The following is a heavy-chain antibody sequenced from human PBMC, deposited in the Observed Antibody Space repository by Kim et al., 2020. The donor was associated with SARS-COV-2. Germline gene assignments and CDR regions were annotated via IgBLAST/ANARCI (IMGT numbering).Heavy chain of an antibody. CDR3: AKDIVGGHEQ. CDR1: GFTFSSYG. CDR2: ISYDGSNE. Sequence: GGSLRLSCAASGFTFSSYGMHWVRQAPGKGLEWVAVISYDGSNEYYADSVKGRSTISRDNSKHTLYLQMNSLGAEDTAVYYCAKDIVGGHEQWGQGTLVTVSS. J-gene: IGHJ4*02. D-gene: IGHD1-26*01. V-gene: IGHV3-30*18.